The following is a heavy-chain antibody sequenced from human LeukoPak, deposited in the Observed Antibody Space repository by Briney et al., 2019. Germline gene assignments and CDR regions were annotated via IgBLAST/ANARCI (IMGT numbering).Heavy chain of an antibody. CDR3: ATPRRFCSSTSCHLYYYMDV. Sequence: GASVKVSCKASGGTFSSYAISWVRQAPGQGLEWMGGIIPVFDTANYAQKFQGRVTITADESTSTAYMELSSLRSEDTAVYCCATPRRFCSSTSCHLYYYMDVWGKGTTVTVSS. D-gene: IGHD2-2*01. V-gene: IGHV1-69*13. J-gene: IGHJ6*03. CDR1: GGTFSSYA. CDR2: IIPVFDTA.